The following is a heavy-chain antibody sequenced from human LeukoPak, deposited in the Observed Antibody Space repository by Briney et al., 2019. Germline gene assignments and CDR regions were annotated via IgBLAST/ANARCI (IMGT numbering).Heavy chain of an antibody. CDR1: GDSVSGSSVT. CDR3: AGTTDYSSFLAY. Sequence: SQTLSLTCAISGDSVSGSSVTWNWVRQSPSRGLEWLGRTYYRSKWHNEYAESVKSRISITSDTSKNQFSLQLNSVTPEDTAEYYCAGTTDYSSFLAYWGQGTLVTVSS. J-gene: IGHJ4*02. V-gene: IGHV6-1*01. CDR2: TYYRSKWHN. D-gene: IGHD4-11*01.